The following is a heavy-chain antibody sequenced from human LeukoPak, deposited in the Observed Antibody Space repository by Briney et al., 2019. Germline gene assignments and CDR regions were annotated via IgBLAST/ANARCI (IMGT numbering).Heavy chain of an antibody. CDR3: ARPAAGLGGFDY. CDR1: GSGFTSYW. D-gene: IGHD6-13*01. Sequence: GESLQISFRGPGSGFTSYWIALGRPMSGKGQEWMATIYPGDSATTYSPSFQGQVTISPDKCITTAYLQWSSLKASDTAMYYCARPAAGLGGFDYWGQGTLVTVSS. J-gene: IGHJ4*02. CDR2: IYPGDSAT. V-gene: IGHV5-51*01.